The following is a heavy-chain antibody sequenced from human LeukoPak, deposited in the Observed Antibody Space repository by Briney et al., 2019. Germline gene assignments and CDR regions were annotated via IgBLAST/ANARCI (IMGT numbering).Heavy chain of an antibody. V-gene: IGHV4-34*01. J-gene: IGHJ4*02. D-gene: IGHD2-15*01. CDR2: INLSGST. CDR1: GGSFSGYY. CDR3: ARGLKGYPGGTH. Sequence: SETLSLTCAVYGGSFSGYYWSWIRQPPRKGLEWIWEINLSGSTNYNPSLKSRVTISVDTSKNQFSLKLSSVTAADTAVYYCARGLKGYPGGTHWGQGTLVTVSS.